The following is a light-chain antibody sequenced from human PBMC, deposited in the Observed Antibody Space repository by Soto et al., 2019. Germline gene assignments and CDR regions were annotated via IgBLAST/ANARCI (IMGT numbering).Light chain of an antibody. J-gene: IGKJ1*01. CDR1: QSVNSN. V-gene: IGKV3-15*01. CDR3: QEYNTWPWT. CDR2: GAS. Sequence: TVVTQSPATLSVSPGERATLSCRASQSVNSNLAWYQQKLGQAPRVLIYGASTRATGIPDRFSGSGSGTEFILTISSLQSEDFAVYYCQEYNTWPWTFGQGTKVDIK.